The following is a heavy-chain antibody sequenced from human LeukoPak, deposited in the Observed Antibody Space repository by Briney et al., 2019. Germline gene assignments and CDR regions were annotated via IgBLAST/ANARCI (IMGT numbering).Heavy chain of an antibody. CDR1: GYTFTGYY. J-gene: IGHJ4*02. V-gene: IGHV1-2*06. Sequence: GASVKVSCKASGYTFTGYYMHWVRQAPGQGLEWMGRINPNSGGTNYAQKFQGRVTMTRDTSISTAYMELSRLRSDDTAVYYCARVSLASGYDPFDYWGQGTLVTVSS. CDR2: INPNSGGT. D-gene: IGHD5-12*01. CDR3: ARVSLASGYDPFDY.